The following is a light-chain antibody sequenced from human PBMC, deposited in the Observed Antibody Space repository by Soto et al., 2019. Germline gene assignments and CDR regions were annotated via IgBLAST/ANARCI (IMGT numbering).Light chain of an antibody. J-gene: IGLJ1*01. CDR2: DED. Sequence: QSVMTQPPSVSAAPGQRVTISCSGSSSNIGGNSVSWYQQLPGTAPKLLIYDEDKRPSGIPDRFSGSKSGTSATLSITGFQTGDEADYYCGSWDSSLSAYVFGTGTKLTVL. CDR1: SSNIGGNS. V-gene: IGLV1-51*01. CDR3: GSWDSSLSAYV.